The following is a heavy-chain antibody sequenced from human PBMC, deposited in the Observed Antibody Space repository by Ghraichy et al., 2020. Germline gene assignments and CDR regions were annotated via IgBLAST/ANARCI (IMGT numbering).Heavy chain of an antibody. D-gene: IGHD2-15*01. V-gene: IGHV4-59*01. CDR3: ARAIEVVADFPGLDY. CDR1: GGSISSYY. CDR2: IYYSGST. Sequence: SETLSLTCTVSGGSISSYYWSWIRQPPGKGLEWIGYIYYSGSTNYNPSLKSRVTISVDTSKNQFSLKLSSVAAADTAVYYCARAIEVVADFPGLDYWGQGTLVTVSS. J-gene: IGHJ4*02.